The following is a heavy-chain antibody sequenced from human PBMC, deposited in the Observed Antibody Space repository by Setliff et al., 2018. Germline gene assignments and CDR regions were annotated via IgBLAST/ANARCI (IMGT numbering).Heavy chain of an antibody. CDR3: ARALVPSSLRYYYYVMDV. CDR2: IIPIFATA. D-gene: IGHD2-2*01. Sequence: GASVKVSCKASGGTFSTYAISWVRQAPGQGLEWMGGIIPIFATANYAQKFQGRVTITAGESTSTAYMELSSLRSEGTAVYYCARALVPSSLRYYYYVMDVWGQGTTVTVSS. CDR1: GGTFSTYA. V-gene: IGHV1-69*13. J-gene: IGHJ6*02.